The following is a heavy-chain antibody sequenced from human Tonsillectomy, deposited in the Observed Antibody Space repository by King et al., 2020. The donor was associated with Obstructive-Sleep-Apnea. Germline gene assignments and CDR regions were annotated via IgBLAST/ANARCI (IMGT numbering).Heavy chain of an antibody. CDR3: ASSAWLGALDY. V-gene: IGHV1-24*01. CDR1: GNSLTQLS. CDR2: FDPEEGET. Sequence: LVESGAEVRNPGASVKVSCTVSGNSLTQLSTHWVRQAPGKGLEWMGGFDPEEGETVYAQKFQGRVTMTEDTSTDTVYMELSSLRSEDTAVYYCASSAWLGALDYWGQGTLVTVSS. D-gene: IGHD3-16*01. J-gene: IGHJ4*02.